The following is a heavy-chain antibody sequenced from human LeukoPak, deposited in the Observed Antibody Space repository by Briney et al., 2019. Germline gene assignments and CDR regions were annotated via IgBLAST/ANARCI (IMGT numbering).Heavy chain of an antibody. D-gene: IGHD2/OR15-2a*01. CDR1: GFTFSNYA. CDR2: ISGRGRST. V-gene: IGHV3-23*01. CDR3: AREIDGGFDF. Sequence: GGSLRLSCAASGFTFSNYAMSWGRHAPGKGLEWVSGISGRGRSTYYGDSVKGGFTISRDNSKNTLYLQMNSVRAADTAVYYCAREIDGGFDFWGQGTLVTVSS. J-gene: IGHJ4*02.